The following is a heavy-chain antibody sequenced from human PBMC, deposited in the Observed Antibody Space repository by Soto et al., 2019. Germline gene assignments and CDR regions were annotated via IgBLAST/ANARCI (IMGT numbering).Heavy chain of an antibody. CDR3: AKGNWNYGVGWFDP. V-gene: IGHV3-23*01. J-gene: IGHJ5*02. D-gene: IGHD1-7*01. Sequence: PXESLILSCAASGFTFSSYAMSGVRQAAGKGLEWVSAISGSGGSTYYADSVKGRFTISRDNSKNTLYLQMNSLRAEDTAVYYCAKGNWNYGVGWFDPWGQGTLVTVSS. CDR2: ISGSGGST. CDR1: GFTFSSYA.